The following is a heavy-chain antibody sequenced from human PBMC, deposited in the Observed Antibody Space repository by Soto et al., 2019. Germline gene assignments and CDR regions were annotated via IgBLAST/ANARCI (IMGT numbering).Heavy chain of an antibody. CDR2: ISGSGDYT. J-gene: IGHJ4*02. Sequence: GGSLRLSCAASGFTFSNYAMSWVRQAPGKGLEWVSVISGSGDYTWHPDSAKGRFTISRDNSRNTLYLQMNSLRAEDTAVYYFVKGSANYSPYYFVTWGEGALVTVSS. CDR3: VKGSANYSPYYFVT. D-gene: IGHD2-15*01. CDR1: GFTFSNYA. V-gene: IGHV3-23*01.